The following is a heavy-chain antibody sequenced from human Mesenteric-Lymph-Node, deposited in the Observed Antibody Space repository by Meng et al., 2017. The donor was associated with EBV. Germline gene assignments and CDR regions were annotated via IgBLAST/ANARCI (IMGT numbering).Heavy chain of an antibody. CDR1: GYTFTGYY. V-gene: IGHV1-2*06. J-gene: IGHJ5*02. CDR2: IDPDSGGT. Sequence: QVQLVQSGTEGKGPGASVKVSCKSSGYTFTGYYMHWVRQAPGQGLEWMGRIDPDSGGTNYAQKFQGRITMTRDTSISTAYMELSRLRSDDTAVYYCTRGKYCTGGACYSFWFDPWGQGTLVTVSS. D-gene: IGHD2-15*01. CDR3: TRGKYCTGGACYSFWFDP.